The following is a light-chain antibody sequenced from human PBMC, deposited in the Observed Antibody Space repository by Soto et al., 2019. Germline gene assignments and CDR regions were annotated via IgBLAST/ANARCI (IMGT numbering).Light chain of an antibody. CDR2: AAS. V-gene: IGKV1-9*01. J-gene: IGKJ4*01. CDR1: QGISSY. Sequence: QLTQSPSSLSASVGDRVTITCRASQGISSYLAWYQQRPGKAPKLLIYAASTLQSGVPSRFSGSGSGTDFTLTISSLQPEDFATYYCQRLNSYPLTFGGGTKVDIK. CDR3: QRLNSYPLT.